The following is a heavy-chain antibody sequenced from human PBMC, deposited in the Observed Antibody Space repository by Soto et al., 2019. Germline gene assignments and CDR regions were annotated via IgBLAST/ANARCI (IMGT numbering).Heavy chain of an antibody. CDR3: AKGSGPTCYTPVAY. Sequence: EVQLLESGGGLVQPGGSLRLSCAASGFTFSSYAISWVRQAPGKGLEWVSAISGSGGTTYYADSVKGRFTISRDNSKNTMYLQMNSLRAEDTAGYYCAKGSGPTCYTPVAYWGQGTLVTVSS. CDR1: GFTFSSYA. V-gene: IGHV3-23*01. CDR2: ISGSGGTT. D-gene: IGHD2-15*01. J-gene: IGHJ4*02.